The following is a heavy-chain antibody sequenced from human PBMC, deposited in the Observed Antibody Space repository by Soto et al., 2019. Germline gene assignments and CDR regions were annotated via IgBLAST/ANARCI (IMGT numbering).Heavy chain of an antibody. CDR1: GGSFSGYY. CDR3: ARGILRTDLDY. CDR2: INHSGST. J-gene: IGHJ4*02. D-gene: IGHD4-17*01. Sequence: QVQLQQWGAGLLKPSETLSLTCAVYGGSFSGYYLSWIRQPPGKGLEWIGEINHSGSTNYNPSLKSRVTISVDTSKNQFSLKLSSVTAADTAVYYCARGILRTDLDYWGQGTLVTVSS. V-gene: IGHV4-34*01.